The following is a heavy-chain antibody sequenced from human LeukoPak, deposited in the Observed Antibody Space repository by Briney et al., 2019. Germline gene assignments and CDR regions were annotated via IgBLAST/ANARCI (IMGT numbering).Heavy chain of an antibody. J-gene: IGHJ4*02. D-gene: IGHD3-22*01. CDR3: ARKSGSSGYPFDY. CDR2: IYYSGST. CDR1: GGYISTSNYY. Sequence: SETLSLTCTVSGGYISTSNYYWGWIRQSPGKGLEWIGNIYYSGSTYYNPSLKSRVSLSIDTSMNQFSLKVNSLTVADTAVYYCARKSGSSGYPFDYWGQGTVVTVSS. V-gene: IGHV4-39*01.